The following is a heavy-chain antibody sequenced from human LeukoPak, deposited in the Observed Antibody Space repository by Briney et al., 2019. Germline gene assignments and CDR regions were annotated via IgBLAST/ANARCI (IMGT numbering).Heavy chain of an antibody. V-gene: IGHV4-59*12. J-gene: IGHJ4*02. CDR3: ARGPPPDFDY. CDR1: GGSISSYY. CDR2: IYYSGST. Sequence: RSSETLSLTCTVSGGSISSYYWSWIRQPPGKGLEWIGYIYYSGSTNYNPSLKSRVTISVDTSKNQFSLKLSSVTAADTAVYYCARGPPPDFDYWGRGTLVTVSS.